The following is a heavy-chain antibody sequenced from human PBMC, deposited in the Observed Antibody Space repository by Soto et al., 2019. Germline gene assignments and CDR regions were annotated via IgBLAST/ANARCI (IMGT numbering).Heavy chain of an antibody. Sequence: GGSLRLSCAASGFTVSGNYISWVSQAPGTGLEWVSVIHSDGNTYHSGSVWGRFTISRDNSKSTVFLQMNTLKTDDTDAYFSARICVAEGLPQKLDLWGHGTLVTVSS. CDR1: GFTVSGNY. J-gene: IGHJ2*01. D-gene: IGHD3-10*01. V-gene: IGHV3-53*01. CDR3: ARICVAEGLPQKLDL. CDR2: IHSDGNT.